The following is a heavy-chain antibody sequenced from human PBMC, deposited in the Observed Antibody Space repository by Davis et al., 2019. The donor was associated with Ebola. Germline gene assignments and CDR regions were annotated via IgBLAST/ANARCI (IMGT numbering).Heavy chain of an antibody. D-gene: IGHD6-6*01. J-gene: IGHJ4*02. CDR1: GGTFSSYA. CDR2: IIPILGIA. CDR3: ARDKGYSSSSGGVY. V-gene: IGHV1-69*04. Sequence: AASVKVSCKASGGTFSSYAISWVRQAPGQGLEWMGRIIPILGIANYAQKLQGRVTMTTDTSTSTAYMELRSLRSDDTAVYYCARDKGYSSSSGGVYWGRGTLVTVSS.